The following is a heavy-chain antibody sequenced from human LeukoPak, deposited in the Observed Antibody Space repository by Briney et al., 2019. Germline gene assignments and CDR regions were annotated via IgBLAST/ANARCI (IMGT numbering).Heavy chain of an antibody. J-gene: IGHJ4*02. CDR2: MSPNSGDT. CDR1: GYTFTTHD. Sequence: ASVKVSCKASGYTFTTHDINWVRQANGQGLEWLGWMSPNSGDTGYAQKFQGRVTMTSDSSISTAYMELSSLRSEDTAVYYCASNTAMALTTYDYWGQGTLVTVSS. V-gene: IGHV1-8*01. CDR3: ASNTAMALTTYDY. D-gene: IGHD5-18*01.